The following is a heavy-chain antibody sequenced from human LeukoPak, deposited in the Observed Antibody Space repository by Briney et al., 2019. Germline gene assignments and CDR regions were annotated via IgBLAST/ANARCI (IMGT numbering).Heavy chain of an antibody. CDR3: ARLKPRAGNYHMDV. V-gene: IGHV4-38-2*02. Sequence: PSETLSLTCTVSGYSISSAYYWGWIRQPPGKGLEWIGSIYHSGSTYYKPSLKSRVTISVDTSKNQFSLKLSSVTAADTAVYYCARLKPRAGNYHMDVWGKGTTVTVSS. CDR1: GYSISSAYY. CDR2: IYHSGST. J-gene: IGHJ6*03.